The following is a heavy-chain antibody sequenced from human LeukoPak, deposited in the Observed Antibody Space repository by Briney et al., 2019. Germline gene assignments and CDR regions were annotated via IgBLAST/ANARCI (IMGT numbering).Heavy chain of an antibody. D-gene: IGHD2-15*01. CDR2: IYHSGST. J-gene: IGHJ5*02. V-gene: IGHV4-38-2*01. Sequence: PSETLSLTCAVSGYSLSSGYYWGWIRQPPGKGLEWIGSIYHSGSTYYNPSLKSRVTISVDTSKNQFSLKLSSVTAADTAVYYCARGTAYCSGGSCSNNWFDPWGQGTLVTVSS. CDR3: ARGTAYCSGGSCSNNWFDP. CDR1: GYSLSSGYY.